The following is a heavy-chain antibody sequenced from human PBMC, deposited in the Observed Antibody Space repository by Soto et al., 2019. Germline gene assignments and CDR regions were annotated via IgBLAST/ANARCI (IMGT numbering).Heavy chain of an antibody. V-gene: IGHV3-30*18. J-gene: IGHJ6*02. CDR1: GFTFNNYG. CDR2: ISLDGSNT. CDR3: AKDQYGGVTADYGMDV. Sequence: PGGSLRLSCAASGFTFNNYGMHWVRQAPGKGLEWVAVISLDGSNTFYADSVKGRFTISRDNSRNTLYLQVNSLRHEDTAVYFCAKDQYGGVTADYGMDVWGQGTKVTVS. D-gene: IGHD3-16*01.